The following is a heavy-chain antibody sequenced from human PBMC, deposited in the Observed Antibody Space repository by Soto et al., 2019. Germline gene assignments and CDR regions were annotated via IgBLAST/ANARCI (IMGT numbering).Heavy chain of an antibody. CDR2: INHSGST. CDR3: ASMGYDYVWGSYRYLSYFDY. Sequence: SETLSLTCAVYGGSFSGYYWSWIRQPPGKGLEWIGEINHSGSTNYNPSLKSRVTISVDTSKNQFSLKLSSVTAADTAVYYCASMGYDYVWGSYRYLSYFDYWGQGTLVTVSS. CDR1: GGSFSGYY. J-gene: IGHJ4*02. D-gene: IGHD3-16*02. V-gene: IGHV4-34*01.